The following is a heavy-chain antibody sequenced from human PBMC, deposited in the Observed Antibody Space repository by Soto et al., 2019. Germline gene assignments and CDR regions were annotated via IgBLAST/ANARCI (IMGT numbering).Heavy chain of an antibody. CDR3: TRDRGYPDSFDL. CDR2: ISTNGGST. J-gene: IGHJ3*01. Sequence: GGSLRLSCSASGFTFSSYAMHWVRQAPGKGLEYVSSISTNGGSTHYADSVKGRFTISRDNAKNKLYLQMNSLRVEDTAVYYCTRDRGYPDSFDLWGQGTMVT. V-gene: IGHV3-64*04. D-gene: IGHD3-10*01. CDR1: GFTFSSYA.